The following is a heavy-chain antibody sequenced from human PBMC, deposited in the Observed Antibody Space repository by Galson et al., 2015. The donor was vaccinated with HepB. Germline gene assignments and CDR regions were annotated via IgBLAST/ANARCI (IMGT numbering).Heavy chain of an antibody. CDR3: TKDLVSRRSYYDGSFDY. D-gene: IGHD3-22*01. Sequence: SLRLSCAMPGFIIDDYTVHWVRQAPGKGLEWVCLINWIDGTTYYADSVGGRFTISRDSSKNSLYLQMSRLRIEDTAFYYCTKDLVSRRSYYDGSFDYWGLGTLVTVSS. J-gene: IGHJ4*02. CDR2: INWIDGTT. V-gene: IGHV3-43*01. CDR1: GFIIDDYT.